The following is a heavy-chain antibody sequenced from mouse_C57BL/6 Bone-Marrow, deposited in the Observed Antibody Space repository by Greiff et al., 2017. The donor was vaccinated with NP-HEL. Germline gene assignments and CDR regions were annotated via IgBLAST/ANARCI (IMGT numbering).Heavy chain of an antibody. CDR2: IYPSDSET. D-gene: IGHD2-10*02. CDR1: GYTFTSYW. V-gene: IGHV1-52*01. CDR3: ARSEYGNYWYFDV. Sequence: QVQLQQPGAELVRPGSSVKLSCKASGYTFTSYWMHWVKQRPIQGLEWIGNIYPSDSETHYNQKFKDKATLTVDKSSSTAYMQLSSLTSEDSAVYYCARSEYGNYWYFDVWGTGTTVTVSS. J-gene: IGHJ1*03.